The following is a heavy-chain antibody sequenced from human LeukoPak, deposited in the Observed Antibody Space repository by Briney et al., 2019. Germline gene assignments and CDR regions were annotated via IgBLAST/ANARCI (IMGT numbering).Heavy chain of an antibody. CDR1: GFTFSSYS. Sequence: GGSLRLSCAASGFTFSSYSMNWVRQAPGKGLEWVSSISSSSSYIYYADSVKGRFTISRDNAKNSLYLQMNSLRAEDTAVYYCARSPGGQWLGKVHHFFDYWGQGTLVTVSS. J-gene: IGHJ4*02. D-gene: IGHD6-19*01. V-gene: IGHV3-21*01. CDR3: ARSPGGQWLGKVHHFFDY. CDR2: ISSSSSYI.